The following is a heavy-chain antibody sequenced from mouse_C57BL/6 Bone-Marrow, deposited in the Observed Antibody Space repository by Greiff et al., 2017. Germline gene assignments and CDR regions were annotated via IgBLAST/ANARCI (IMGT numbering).Heavy chain of an antibody. D-gene: IGHD2-5*01. V-gene: IGHV1-64*01. Sequence: QVQLQQPGAELVKPGASVKLSCKASGYTFTSYWMHWVKQRPGQGLEWIGMIHPNSGSTNYNEKFKSKATLTVDKSSSTAYMQLSSLTSEDSAVYYCARFSYSNYADYWYFDVWGTGTTVTVSS. CDR3: ARFSYSNYADYWYFDV. J-gene: IGHJ1*03. CDR1: GYTFTSYW. CDR2: IHPNSGST.